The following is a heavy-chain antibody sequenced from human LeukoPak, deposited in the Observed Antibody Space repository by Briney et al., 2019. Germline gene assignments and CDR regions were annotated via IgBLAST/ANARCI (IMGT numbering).Heavy chain of an antibody. CDR3: ARDGVGEGIYFDC. J-gene: IGHJ4*02. CDR2: INQDGSEK. V-gene: IGHV3-7*01. D-gene: IGHD3-16*01. Sequence: PGGSLRLSCAASGFSFRSHWMSWVRQAPGKGLEWVANINQDGSEKYYVDSVKGRFTISRDNAENSLYLQMNTLRAEDTAVYYCARDGVGEGIYFDCWGQGNLVTVSS. CDR1: GFSFRSHW.